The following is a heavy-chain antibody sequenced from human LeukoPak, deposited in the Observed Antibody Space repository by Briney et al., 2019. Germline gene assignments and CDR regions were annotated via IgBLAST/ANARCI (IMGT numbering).Heavy chain of an antibody. D-gene: IGHD3-3*01. V-gene: IGHV3-23*01. CDR1: GFTFSSYA. CDR3: AKDGPYYDFWSGYPFDY. J-gene: IGHJ4*02. Sequence: PGGSLRLSCAASGFTFSSYAMSWVRQAPGKGLEWVSAISGSGGSTYYADSVKGRFTISRDNSKNTLYLQMNSLRAEDTAVYYCAKDGPYYDFWSGYPFDYWGQGTLVTVSS. CDR2: ISGSGGST.